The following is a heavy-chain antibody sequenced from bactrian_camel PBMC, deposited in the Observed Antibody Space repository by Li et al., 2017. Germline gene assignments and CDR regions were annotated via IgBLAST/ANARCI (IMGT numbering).Heavy chain of an antibody. J-gene: IGHJ6*01. CDR1: GYTSSSYC. V-gene: IGHV3S9*01. CDR3: ATDIAPPPMGWVVPGY. Sequence: VQLVESGGGSVQAGGSLRLSCAASGYTSSSYCMGWFRQVPGLEREGIGSIDSDGTTTYADSLKARFTISRDIAKNTVYLHMSNLNSLDTARYYCATDIAPPPMGWVVPGYWGQGTQVTVS. CDR2: IDSDGTT. D-gene: IGHD5*01.